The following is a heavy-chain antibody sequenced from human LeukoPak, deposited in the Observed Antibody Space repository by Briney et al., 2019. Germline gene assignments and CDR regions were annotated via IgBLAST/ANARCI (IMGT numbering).Heavy chain of an antibody. D-gene: IGHD2-2*03. CDR2: IYYSGST. Sequence: KSSETLSLTCTVSGGSISSSSYYWGWIRQPPGKGLEWIGSIYYSGSTYYNPSLKSRVTISVDTSKNQFSLKLSSVTAADTAVYYCARLGYCSSTSCSPLYGMDVWGQGTTVTVSS. CDR3: ARLGYCSSTSCSPLYGMDV. CDR1: GGSISSSSYY. V-gene: IGHV4-39*01. J-gene: IGHJ6*02.